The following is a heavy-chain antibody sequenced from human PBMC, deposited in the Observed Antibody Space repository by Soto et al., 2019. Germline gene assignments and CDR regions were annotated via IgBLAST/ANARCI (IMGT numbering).Heavy chain of an antibody. V-gene: IGHV4-4*02. J-gene: IGHJ5*02. Sequence: SETLSLTCAVSGGSVSSSQWWTWVRQAPGKGLEWLGDIYYIGSTKYNPSLKSRVTISVDTSKNQFSLKLSSVTAADTAVYYCATSNWFDPWGQGTLVTVSS. CDR3: ATSNWFDP. CDR1: GGSVSSSQW. CDR2: IYYIGST.